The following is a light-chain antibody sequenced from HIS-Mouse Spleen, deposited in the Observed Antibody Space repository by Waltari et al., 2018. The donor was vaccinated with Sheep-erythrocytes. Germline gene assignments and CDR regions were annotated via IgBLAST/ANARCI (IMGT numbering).Light chain of an antibody. V-gene: IGKV3-11*01. CDR3: QQRSNWYT. CDR1: QSVSSY. CDR2: DAS. J-gene: IGKJ2*01. Sequence: EIVLTQSPATLSLSPGERATLSCRASQSVSSYLAWYQQNPGQAPRPLIYDASNRATGIPARFSGSGYGTDFTLTSSSLEPEDFAVYYCQQRSNWYTFGQGTKLEIK.